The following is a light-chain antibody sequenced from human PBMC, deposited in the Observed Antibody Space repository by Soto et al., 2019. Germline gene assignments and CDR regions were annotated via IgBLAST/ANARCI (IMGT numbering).Light chain of an antibody. Sequence: EIVMTQSPATLSVSPGERATLSCRANHPVSSNFAWYRQKPGQAPTLVIYRASTRATGIPARFSGSGSGTEFTLTISSLQSEDFAVYYCHQYNNWPYTFGQGTKLEIK. V-gene: IGKV3-15*01. CDR3: HQYNNWPYT. CDR2: RAS. CDR1: HPVSSN. J-gene: IGKJ2*01.